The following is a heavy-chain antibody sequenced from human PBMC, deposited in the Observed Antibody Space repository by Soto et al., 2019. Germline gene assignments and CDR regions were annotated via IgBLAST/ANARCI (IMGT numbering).Heavy chain of an antibody. CDR3: ATRSSSWYENWFDP. CDR1: GYTLTELS. Sequence: ASVKVSCKVSGYTLTELSMHWVRQAPGKGLEWMGGFDPEDGETIYAQKFQGRVTMTEDTSTDTAYMELSSLRSEDTAVYYCATRSSSWYENWFDPWGQGTLVTVSS. D-gene: IGHD6-13*01. CDR2: FDPEDGET. J-gene: IGHJ5*02. V-gene: IGHV1-24*01.